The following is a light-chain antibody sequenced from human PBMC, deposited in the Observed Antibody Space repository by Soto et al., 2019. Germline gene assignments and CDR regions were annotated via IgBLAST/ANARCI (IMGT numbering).Light chain of an antibody. CDR2: EVS. CDR3: SSYAGSNLVV. J-gene: IGLJ2*01. V-gene: IGLV2-8*01. CDR1: SSDVGGYNY. Sequence: QSALTQPPSASGSPGQSVTISCTGTSSDVGGYNYVSWYQQHPGKAPKLMIYEVSKRSSGVPDRFSGSKSGNTASLTVSGLQAEDEADYYCSSYAGSNLVVFGGGTQLTVL.